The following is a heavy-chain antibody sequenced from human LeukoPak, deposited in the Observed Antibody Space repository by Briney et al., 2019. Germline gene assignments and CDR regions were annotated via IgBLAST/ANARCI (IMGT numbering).Heavy chain of an antibody. D-gene: IGHD2-15*01. V-gene: IGHV1-8*01. CDR2: VNPKSGHT. CDR1: GYTFTSYD. CDR3: ASVAPRSYFTAGSCPSFDY. Sequence: ASVKVSCKASGYTFTSYDINWVRQATGQGREWMGWVNPKSGHTGYAQKLQGRVTMTRNTSITTAYMGQSSETSEDTAVYYSASVAPRSYFTAGSCPSFDYCGHGTLFSASS. J-gene: IGHJ4*01.